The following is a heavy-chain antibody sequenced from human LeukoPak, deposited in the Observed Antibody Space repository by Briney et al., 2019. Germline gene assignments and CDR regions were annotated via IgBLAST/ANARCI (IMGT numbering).Heavy chain of an antibody. CDR2: INPNSGGT. J-gene: IGHJ4*02. CDR1: VYTFTGYY. CDR3: ATGPYGSGSSDY. V-gene: IGHV1-2*02. Sequence: ASVKVSCKASVYTFTGYYMHWVRQAPGQGLEWMGWINPNSGGTNYAQKFQGRVTMTRDTSISTAYMELSRLRSDDTAVYYCATGPYGSGSSDYWGQGTLVTVSS. D-gene: IGHD3-10*01.